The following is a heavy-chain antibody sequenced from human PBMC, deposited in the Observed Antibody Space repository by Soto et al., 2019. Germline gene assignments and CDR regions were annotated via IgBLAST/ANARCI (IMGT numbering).Heavy chain of an antibody. CDR2: IYYSGST. CDR3: ARLVVSPDYYYGSGRTYYFDY. V-gene: IGHV4-39*01. J-gene: IGHJ4*02. Sequence: SETLYLTCTVSGGSISSSSYYWGWIRQPPGKGLEWIGSIYYSGSTYSNPSLKSRVTISVDTSQNQFSLKLSPVTAADTAVYYCARLVVSPDYYYGSGRTYYFDYWGQGTLVTVSS. D-gene: IGHD3-10*01. CDR1: GGSISSSSYY.